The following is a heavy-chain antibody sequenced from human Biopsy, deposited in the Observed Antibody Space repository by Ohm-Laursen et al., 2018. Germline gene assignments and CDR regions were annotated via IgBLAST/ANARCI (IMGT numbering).Heavy chain of an antibody. CDR2: IIPIPNVA. CDR1: GDSFTSYA. Sequence: GASVKVSCKASGDSFTSYAIGWVRQAPGQGLEWMGGIIPIPNVATYAQKFQGRITITADESTSTAYMELSSLTSDDTAVYFCARGEGSSRFDPWGHGTLVTVSS. J-gene: IGHJ5*02. D-gene: IGHD1-26*01. CDR3: ARGEGSSRFDP. V-gene: IGHV1-69*10.